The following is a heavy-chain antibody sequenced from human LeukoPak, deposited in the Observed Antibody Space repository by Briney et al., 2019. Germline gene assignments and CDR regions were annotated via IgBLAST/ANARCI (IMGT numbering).Heavy chain of an antibody. D-gene: IGHD3-3*01. V-gene: IGHV3-30*18. J-gene: IGHJ4*02. CDR1: GLTFSSYG. CDR2: ISYDGSNK. Sequence: GRSLRLSCAASGLTFSSYGMHWVRQAPGKGLEWVAVISYDGSNKYYADSVKGRFTISRDNSKNTLYLQMNSLKAEDTAVYYCAKDSYDFWSGYPIDYWGQGTLVTVSS. CDR3: AKDSYDFWSGYPIDY.